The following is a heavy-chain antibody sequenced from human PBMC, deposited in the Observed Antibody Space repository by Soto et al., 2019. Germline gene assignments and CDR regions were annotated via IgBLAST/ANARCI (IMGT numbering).Heavy chain of an antibody. Sequence: EVQLVESGGDLVQPGGSLRLSCAASGFTFSDHYMDWVRQPPGKGLEWVGRSKNKADSYTTEYAASVKGRFSISRDGSKNSLFLQMNSLKTEDTAVYYCTVWGSGNDFGAAWGQGILVTVSS. CDR2: SKNKADSYTT. CDR3: TVWGSGNDFGAA. CDR1: GFTFSDHY. J-gene: IGHJ4*02. V-gene: IGHV3-72*01. D-gene: IGHD3-10*01.